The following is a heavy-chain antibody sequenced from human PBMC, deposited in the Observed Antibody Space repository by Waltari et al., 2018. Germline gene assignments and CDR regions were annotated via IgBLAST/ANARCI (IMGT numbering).Heavy chain of an antibody. CDR1: GGTFSSYA. J-gene: IGHJ3*02. CDR3: ARDQSPYDAFDI. CDR2: INPNRGGT. V-gene: IGHV1-2*02. Sequence: QVQLVQSGAEVKKPGSSVKVSCKASGGTFSSYAISWVRQAPGQGLEWMGWINPNRGGTNYAQKFQGRVTMTRDTSISTAYMELSRLRSDDTAVYYCARDQSPYDAFDIWGQGTMVTVSS.